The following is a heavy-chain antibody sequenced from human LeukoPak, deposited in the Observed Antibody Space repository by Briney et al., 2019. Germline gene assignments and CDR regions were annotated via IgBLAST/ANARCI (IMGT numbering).Heavy chain of an antibody. CDR1: GFTFSNYW. CDR2: IYVDGRTT. V-gene: IGHV3-74*01. J-gene: IGHJ5*02. CDR3: IRDFRSADL. Sequence: GGSLRLSCVASGFTFSNYWMHWVRQPPGKGLVWVSRIYVDGRTTNYADSVKGRFTISRDNAKNTVYLEMNSLSVEDTATYYCIRDFRSADLWGQETLVTVTS.